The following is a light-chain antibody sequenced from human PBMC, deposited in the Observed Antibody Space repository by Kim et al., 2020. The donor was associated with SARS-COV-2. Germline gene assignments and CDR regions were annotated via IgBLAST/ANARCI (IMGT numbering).Light chain of an antibody. CDR2: GAS. CDR1: QSVSSNY. V-gene: IGKV3-20*01. Sequence: SPGESATLSRRARQSVSSNYVAWYQQHPGQAPRLLIYGASNRATGIPDRFSGSGSGTDFTLTIRRLEPEDFAVYYCQQYSTSPHTFGQGTKVDIK. J-gene: IGKJ1*01. CDR3: QQYSTSPHT.